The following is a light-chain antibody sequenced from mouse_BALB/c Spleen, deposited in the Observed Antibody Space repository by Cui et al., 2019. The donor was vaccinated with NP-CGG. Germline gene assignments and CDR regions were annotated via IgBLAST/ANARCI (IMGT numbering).Light chain of an antibody. CDR2: GTK. Sequence: QPFLTQESELTTSPGETVTLTCRSSTGAVTTSNYANWVQEKPDHLFTGLIGGTKNRAPGVPARFSGSLIGDKAALTITGAQTEDEAIYFCALWYSNHWVFGGGTKLTVL. CDR3: ALWYSNHWV. J-gene: IGLJ1*01. V-gene: IGLV1*01. CDR1: TGAVTTSNY.